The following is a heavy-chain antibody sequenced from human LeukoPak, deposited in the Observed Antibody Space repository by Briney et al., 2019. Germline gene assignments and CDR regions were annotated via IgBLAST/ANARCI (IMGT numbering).Heavy chain of an antibody. CDR3: ARGNPTLFFDY. Sequence: SETLSLTCTVSGGSISSSSYYWGWIRQPPGKWLEWIGSIYYTGSTYYNPSLKSRVTMSVDTSKNQFSLKLSSVTAADTAVYYCARGNPTLFFDYWGQGTLVTVSS. CDR2: IYYTGST. J-gene: IGHJ4*02. V-gene: IGHV4-39*01. CDR1: GGSISSSSYY.